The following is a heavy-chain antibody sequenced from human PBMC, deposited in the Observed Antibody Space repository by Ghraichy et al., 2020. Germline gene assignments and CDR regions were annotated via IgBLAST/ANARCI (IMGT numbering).Heavy chain of an antibody. D-gene: IGHD6-13*01. J-gene: IGHJ4*02. CDR2: ISGSGGST. V-gene: IGHV3-23*01. CDR1: GFTFSSYA. Sequence: LSLTCAASGFTFSSYAMSWVRQAPGKGLEWVSAISGSGGSTYYADSVKGRFTISRDNSKNTLYLQMNSLRAEDTAVYYCAKEKRRAAAGASDYWGQGTLVTVSS. CDR3: AKEKRRAAAGASDY.